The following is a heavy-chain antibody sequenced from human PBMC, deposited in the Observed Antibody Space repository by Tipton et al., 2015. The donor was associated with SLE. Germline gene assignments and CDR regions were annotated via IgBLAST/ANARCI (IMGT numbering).Heavy chain of an antibody. D-gene: IGHD3-10*01. Sequence: TLSLTCAVYGGSFSGYYWSWIRQPPGKGLEWIGEINHSGSTNYNPSLKSRVTISVDKSKNQFSLQLSSVTAADTAVYYCARGGALLLWFGESNWFDPWGQGTLVTVSS. CDR3: ARGGALLLWFGESNWFDP. CDR1: GGSFSGYY. CDR2: INHSGST. V-gene: IGHV4-34*01. J-gene: IGHJ5*02.